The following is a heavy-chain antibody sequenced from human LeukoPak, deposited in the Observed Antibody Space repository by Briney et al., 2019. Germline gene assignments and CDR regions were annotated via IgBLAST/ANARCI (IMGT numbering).Heavy chain of an antibody. CDR2: ISYDGSNK. CDR1: GFTFSSYG. CDR3: AKDRGSYCSSTSCYPHWFDP. D-gene: IGHD2-2*01. V-gene: IGHV3-30*18. J-gene: IGHJ5*02. Sequence: GGSLRLSCAASGFTFSSYGMHWVRQAPGKGLEWVAVISYDGSNKYYADSVKGRFTISRDNSKNTLYLQMNSLRAEDTAVYYCAKDRGSYCSSTSCYPHWFDPWGQGTLVTVSS.